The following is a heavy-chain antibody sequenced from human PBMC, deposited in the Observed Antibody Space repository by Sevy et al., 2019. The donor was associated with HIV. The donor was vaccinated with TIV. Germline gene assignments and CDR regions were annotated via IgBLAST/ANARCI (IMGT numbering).Heavy chain of an antibody. CDR2: LSFGCGKI. V-gene: IGHV3-23*01. CDR3: AREGCSRPHDY. D-gene: IGHD2-8*01. Sequence: GGSLRVSCAASGFAFYEYSMSWIRQAPGKGLEWVATLSFGCGKINYADSVKGRFTISRDNSKNSFYLQMDYLRVEDTALYYCAREGCSRPHDYWGQGTRVTVAS. CDR1: GFAFYEYS. J-gene: IGHJ4*02.